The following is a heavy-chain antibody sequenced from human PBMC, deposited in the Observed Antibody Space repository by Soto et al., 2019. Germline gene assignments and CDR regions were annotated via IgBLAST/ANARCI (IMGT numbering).Heavy chain of an antibody. D-gene: IGHD6-6*01. CDR3: ARDGVGSSLPYFDY. J-gene: IGHJ4*02. V-gene: IGHV3-30-3*01. Sequence: QVQLVESGGGVVQPGRSLRLSCAASGFTFSSYAMHWVRQAPGKGLEWVAVISYDGSNKYYADSVKGRFTISRDNSKNTLYLQMNSLRAEDTAVYYCARDGVGSSLPYFDYWGQGTLVTVSS. CDR2: ISYDGSNK. CDR1: GFTFSSYA.